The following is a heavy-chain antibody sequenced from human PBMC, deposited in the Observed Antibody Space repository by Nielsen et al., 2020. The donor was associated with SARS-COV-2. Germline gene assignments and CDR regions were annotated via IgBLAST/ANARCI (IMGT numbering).Heavy chain of an antibody. CDR2: IKSKTDGGTT. J-gene: IGHJ6*02. D-gene: IGHD3-16*01. Sequence: GESLKISCAASGFTFSNAWMSWVRQAPGKGLEWVGRIKSKTDGGTTDYAAPVKGRFTISRDDSKNTLYLQMNSLRAEDTAVYYCARDLQGLQSAGYGMDVWGQGTTVTVSS. CDR1: GFTFSNAW. V-gene: IGHV3-15*01. CDR3: ARDLQGLQSAGYGMDV.